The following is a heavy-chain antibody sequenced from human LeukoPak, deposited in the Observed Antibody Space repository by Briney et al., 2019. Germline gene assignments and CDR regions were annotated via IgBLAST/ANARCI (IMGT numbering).Heavy chain of an antibody. CDR2: IYYSGST. D-gene: IGHD1-7*01. V-gene: IGHV4-39*01. CDR1: AGSISSGSYY. J-gene: IGHJ4*02. CDR3: ARHQLLGDYSDY. Sequence: SETLSLTCTVSAGSISSGSYYWGRIRQPPGKGLEWIGSIYYSGSTYYNPSLKSRVTISVDTSKNQFSLRLSSVTAADTAVYYCARHQLLGDYSDYWGQGTLVTVSS.